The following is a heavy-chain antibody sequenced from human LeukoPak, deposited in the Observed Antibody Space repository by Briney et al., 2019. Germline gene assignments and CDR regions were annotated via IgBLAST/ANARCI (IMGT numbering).Heavy chain of an antibody. D-gene: IGHD1-26*01. Sequence: GGSLRLSCLTSGFTLSTNAMSWVRQAPGRGLEWISGISGSGASTYYADSVKGRFTISRDDSRNTLYLQMNSLRGDDTAVYYCAKDVGKWESLHFFDYWGQGTLVTVSS. CDR2: ISGSGAST. CDR1: GFTLSTNA. CDR3: AKDVGKWESLHFFDY. V-gene: IGHV3-23*01. J-gene: IGHJ4*02.